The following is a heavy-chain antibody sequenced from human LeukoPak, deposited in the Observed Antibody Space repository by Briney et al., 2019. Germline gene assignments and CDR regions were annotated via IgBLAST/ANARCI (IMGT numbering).Heavy chain of an antibody. D-gene: IGHD1-26*01. Sequence: GGSLRLSCLTSGFTLSTNAMSWVRQAPGRGLEWISGISGSGASTYYADSVKGRFTISRDDSRNTLYLQMNSLRGDDTAVYYCAKDVGKWESLHFFDYWGQGTLVTVSS. CDR2: ISGSGAST. CDR1: GFTLSTNA. CDR3: AKDVGKWESLHFFDY. V-gene: IGHV3-23*01. J-gene: IGHJ4*02.